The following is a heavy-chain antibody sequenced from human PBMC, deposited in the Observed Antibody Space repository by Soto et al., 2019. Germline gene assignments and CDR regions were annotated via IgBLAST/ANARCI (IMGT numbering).Heavy chain of an antibody. Sequence: PSETLSLTCAVYGGSFSGYYWSWIRQPPGKGLEWIGEINHSGSTNYNPSLKSRVTISVDTSKNQFSLKLSSVTAADTAVYYCARSQYSSSWYDYFDYWGQGTLVTVSS. V-gene: IGHV4-34*01. CDR3: ARSQYSSSWYDYFDY. D-gene: IGHD6-13*01. J-gene: IGHJ4*02. CDR1: GGSFSGYY. CDR2: INHSGST.